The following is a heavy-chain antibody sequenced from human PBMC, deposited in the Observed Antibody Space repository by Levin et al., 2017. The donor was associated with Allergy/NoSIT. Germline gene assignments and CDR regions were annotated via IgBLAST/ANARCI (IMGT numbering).Heavy chain of an antibody. J-gene: IGHJ5*02. CDR1: GGSISSAYYH. Sequence: PGGSLRLSCTVSGGSISSAYYHWDWIRQPPGMGLEWIGSIYYTGTTYYNPSLESRVSISADKSRNQFSLNLSSVTAADTAVYYCSRRGDPWGQGTLVTVSS. CDR3: SRRGDP. CDR2: IYYTGTT. V-gene: IGHV4-39*01.